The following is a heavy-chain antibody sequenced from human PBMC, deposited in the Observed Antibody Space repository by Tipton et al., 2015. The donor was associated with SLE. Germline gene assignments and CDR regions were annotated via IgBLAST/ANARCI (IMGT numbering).Heavy chain of an antibody. J-gene: IGHJ4*02. D-gene: IGHD4-23*01. CDR3: ARLGGGNYCFDS. CDR1: GESFSAYH. V-gene: IGHV4-34*01. Sequence: TLSLTCAVYGESFSAYHWTWIRQSPEKGLEWIGEIKHYGSTTYNPSLKSRVTISVDRSKNQFSLKVTSVTAADTGVYCCARLGGGNYCFDSWGPGTLVTVSS. CDR2: IKHYGST.